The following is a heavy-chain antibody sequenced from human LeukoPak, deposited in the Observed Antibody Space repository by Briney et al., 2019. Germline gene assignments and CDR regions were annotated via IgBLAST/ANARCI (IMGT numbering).Heavy chain of an antibody. J-gene: IGHJ4*02. CDR1: GFTFSSYA. V-gene: IGHV3-23*01. Sequence: GGSLRLSCAASGFTFSSYAMSWVRQAPGKGLEWVSALSGSGGSTYYADSVKGRFTISRDNYKNTLYLQMNNLRAEDTAVYYCEKYRCSSTSCSQTYFDYWGQGTLVTVSS. D-gene: IGHD2-2*01. CDR2: LSGSGGST. CDR3: EKYRCSSTSCSQTYFDY.